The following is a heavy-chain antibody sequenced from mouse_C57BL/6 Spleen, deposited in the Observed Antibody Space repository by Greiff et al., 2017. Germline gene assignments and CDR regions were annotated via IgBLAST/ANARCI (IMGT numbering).Heavy chain of an antibody. V-gene: IGHV2-2*01. D-gene: IGHD2-3*01. CDR2: LWSGGST. Sequence: VQLQQSGPGLVQPSQSLSITCTVSGFSLTSSGVHWVRQSPGKGLEWLGVLWSGGSTDYNAAFISRLSISKDNSKSQVFFKMNSLQADDTAIYYCARFDGYYYWYFDVWGTGTTVTVSS. J-gene: IGHJ1*03. CDR1: GFSLTSSG. CDR3: ARFDGYYYWYFDV.